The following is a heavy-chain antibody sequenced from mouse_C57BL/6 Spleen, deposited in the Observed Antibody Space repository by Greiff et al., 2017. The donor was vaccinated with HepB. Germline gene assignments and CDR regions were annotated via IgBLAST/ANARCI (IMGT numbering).Heavy chain of an antibody. CDR1: GYTFTSYW. V-gene: IGHV1-72*01. Sequence: QVQLQQPGAELVKPGASVKMSCKASGYTFTSYWITWVKQRPGRGLEWIGRIDPNSGGTKYNEKFKSKATLTVDKPSSTAYMQLSSLTSEDSAVYYCARNDYARMGYAMDYWGQGTSVTVSS. CDR2: IDPNSGGT. CDR3: ARNDYARMGYAMDY. D-gene: IGHD2-4*01. J-gene: IGHJ4*01.